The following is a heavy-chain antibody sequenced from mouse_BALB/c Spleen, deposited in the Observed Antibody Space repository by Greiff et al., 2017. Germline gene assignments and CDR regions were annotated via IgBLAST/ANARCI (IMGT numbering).Heavy chain of an antibody. D-gene: IGHD3-1*01. CDR3: ARGLGLRGFAY. CDR2: INPDSSTI. Sequence: EVQGVESGGGLVQPGGSLKLSCAASGFDFSRYWMSWVRQAPGKGLEWIGEINPDSSTINYTPSLKDKFIISRDNAKNTLYLQMSKVRSEDTALYYCARGLGLRGFAYWGQGTLVTVSA. CDR1: GFDFSRYW. V-gene: IGHV4-1*02. J-gene: IGHJ3*01.